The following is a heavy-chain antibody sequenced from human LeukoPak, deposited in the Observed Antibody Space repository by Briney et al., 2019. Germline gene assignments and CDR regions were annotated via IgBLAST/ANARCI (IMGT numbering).Heavy chain of an antibody. V-gene: IGHV4-4*07. Sequence: PSETLSLTCTVSGGSISSYFCSWIRQPAGKGLEWIGRIHTSGSTNYNSSLKSRVTMSVDTSKNQFSLNLSSVTAADTAVYYCARTASTAAAAGTIWFDPWGQGTLVTVSS. CDR2: IHTSGST. J-gene: IGHJ5*02. CDR1: GGSISSYF. CDR3: ARTASTAAAAGTIWFDP. D-gene: IGHD6-13*01.